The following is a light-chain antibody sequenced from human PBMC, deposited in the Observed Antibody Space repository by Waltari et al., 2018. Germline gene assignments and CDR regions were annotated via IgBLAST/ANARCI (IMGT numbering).Light chain of an antibody. J-gene: IGLJ2*01. V-gene: IGLV2-14*03. CDR3: SSYTSSSTYVV. CDR1: SSHVGDSNY. Sequence: QSALTQPASVSGSPGQSITIPCTGTSSHVGDSNYVSWYQRHPGKAPKLIIFDVSNRPAGVSNRFSGSKSGDTASLTISGLQAEDEADYYCSSYTSSSTYVVFGGGTKLTVL. CDR2: DVS.